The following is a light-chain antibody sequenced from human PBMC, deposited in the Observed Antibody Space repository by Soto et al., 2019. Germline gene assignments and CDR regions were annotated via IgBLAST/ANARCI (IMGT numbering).Light chain of an antibody. J-gene: IGLJ2*01. CDR1: RSNIGSNS. CDR2: SNI. CDR3: AAWDDSLNGVV. V-gene: IGLV1-44*01. Sequence: QSVLIQTPSASGTPGQRVTISCSGSRSNIGSNSVSWYQHLPGTAPKLLIYSNIERPSGVPDRFSGSKSGTSASLAISGLQSEEEADYYCAAWDDSLNGVVFGGGTKLTVL.